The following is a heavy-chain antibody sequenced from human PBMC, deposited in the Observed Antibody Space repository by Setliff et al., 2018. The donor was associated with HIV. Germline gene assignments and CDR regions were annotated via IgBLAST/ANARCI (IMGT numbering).Heavy chain of an antibody. CDR3: ARDPILGGPDFFDY. V-gene: IGHV3-30*03. CDR2: MSTDGGIN. J-gene: IGHJ4*02. Sequence: QPGGSLRLSCAATGFTFSSYVLHWVRQAPGKGLEWVAVMSTDGGINIYADSVQGRFTISRDKSKNTLFLQMNSLRPEDTAVYCARDPILGGPDFFDYWGQGTLVTVSS. CDR1: GFTFSSYV. D-gene: IGHD1-26*01.